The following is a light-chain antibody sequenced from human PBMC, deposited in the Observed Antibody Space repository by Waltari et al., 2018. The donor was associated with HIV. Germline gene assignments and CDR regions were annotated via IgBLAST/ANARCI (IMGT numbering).Light chain of an antibody. CDR1: QTVRSS. V-gene: IGKV3-15*01. CDR2: DAS. Sequence: EIVMTQSPATLSVSPGESATLSCRASQTVRSSLAWYQQKPGQAPRLLIYDASTRAAGIPDRFSGSGSGTEFTLTISSLQSEDYAVYFCQQYNIWPPWSFGPGTKVEIK. CDR3: QQYNIWPPWS. J-gene: IGKJ1*01.